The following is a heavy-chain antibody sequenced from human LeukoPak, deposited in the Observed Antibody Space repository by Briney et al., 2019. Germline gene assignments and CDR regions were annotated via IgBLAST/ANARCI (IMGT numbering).Heavy chain of an antibody. CDR3: ARSRWSLYYFDY. Sequence: SETLSLTCTVSGGSISSSNCYWGWIRQPPGKGLEWIGSIYYSGSTYYNPSLKSRVTISVDTSKNQFSLKLSSVTAADTAVYYCARSRWSLYYFDYWGQGTLVTVSS. V-gene: IGHV4-39*01. J-gene: IGHJ4*02. D-gene: IGHD4-23*01. CDR2: IYYSGST. CDR1: GGSISSSNCY.